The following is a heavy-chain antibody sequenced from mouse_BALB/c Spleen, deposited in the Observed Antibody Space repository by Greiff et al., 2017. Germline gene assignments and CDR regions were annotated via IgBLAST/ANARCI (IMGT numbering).Heavy chain of an antibody. CDR2: IDTSDSYT. Sequence: QVQLQQPGAELVMPGASVKMSCKASGYTFTDYWMHWVKQRPGQGLEWIGAIDTSDSYTSYNQKFKGKATLTVDESSSPAYMQLSSLTSEDSAVYYCARGVVTTVVEDYFDYWGQGTTLTVSS. D-gene: IGHD1-1*01. CDR1: GYTFTDYW. V-gene: IGHV1-69*01. CDR3: ARGVVTTVVEDYFDY. J-gene: IGHJ2*01.